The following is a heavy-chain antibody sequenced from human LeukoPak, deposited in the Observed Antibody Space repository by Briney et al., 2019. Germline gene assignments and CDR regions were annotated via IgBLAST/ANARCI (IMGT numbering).Heavy chain of an antibody. Sequence: PSETLSLTCAVYGGSFSGYYWSWIRQPPGKGLEWIGEINHSGSTNYNPSLKSRVTISVDTSKNQFSLKLSSVTAADTAVYYCARQGDSSGYYGFDYWGQGTLVTVSS. CDR2: INHSGST. J-gene: IGHJ4*02. D-gene: IGHD3-22*01. CDR3: ARQGDSSGYYGFDY. CDR1: GGSFSGYY. V-gene: IGHV4-34*01.